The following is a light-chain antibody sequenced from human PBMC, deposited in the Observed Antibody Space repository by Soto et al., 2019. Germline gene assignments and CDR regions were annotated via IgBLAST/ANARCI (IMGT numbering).Light chain of an antibody. V-gene: IGKV1-39*01. CDR1: QNISTY. Sequence: DIQMTQSPSSLSASVGDRVSITCRASQNISTYLHWYQSKPGKAPKLLIFSTSTLHTGVPSRFSGSGSGTEFTLTISSLQPDDFATYYCLQTYSSSVFTFGLGTKLESK. J-gene: IGKJ2*01. CDR3: LQTYSSSVFT. CDR2: STS.